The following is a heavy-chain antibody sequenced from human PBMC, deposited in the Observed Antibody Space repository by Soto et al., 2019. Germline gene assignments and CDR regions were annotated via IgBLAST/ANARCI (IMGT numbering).Heavy chain of an antibody. CDR1: GFTFNKYA. CDR2: ISGSSSTT. CDR3: APTRYDYGDDAVGY. V-gene: IGHV3-23*01. Sequence: VQLLEYGGGLVQRGESLRLSCVASGFTFNKYAMTWVRQAPGKGLEWVSSISGSSSTTYYADSVKGRFTISSDNSKNTVYLHMNTLSTEDTAVYYCAPTRYDYGDDAVGYWGQGTLVTVSS. J-gene: IGHJ4*01. D-gene: IGHD4-17*01.